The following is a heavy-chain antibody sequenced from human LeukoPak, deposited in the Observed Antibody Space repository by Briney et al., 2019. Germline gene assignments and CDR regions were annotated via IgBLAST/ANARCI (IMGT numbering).Heavy chain of an antibody. Sequence: ASVKVSCKASGYTFTSYNINWVRQATGQGLEWMGWMNPNSGNTGYAQKFQGRVTITRNTSISTAYMELSSLRSEDTAVYYCARGLTGYSYATPLDYYYYMDVWGKGTTVTVSS. CDR3: ARGLTGYSYATPLDYYYYMDV. CDR1: GYTFTSYN. J-gene: IGHJ6*03. CDR2: MNPNSGNT. V-gene: IGHV1-8*03. D-gene: IGHD5-18*01.